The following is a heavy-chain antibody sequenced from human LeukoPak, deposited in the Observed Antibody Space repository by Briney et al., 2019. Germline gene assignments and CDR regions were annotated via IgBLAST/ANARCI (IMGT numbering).Heavy chain of an antibody. Sequence: GGSLRLSCAASGFTFSSYIMNWVRQAPGKGLEWVSSISSSSSDIHHADSVEGRFTISRDNSKNTLYLQMNSLRAEDTAVYYCAKDVAYVVVVVFDYWGQGTLVTVSS. CDR2: ISSSSSDI. V-gene: IGHV3-21*04. CDR3: AKDVAYVVVVVFDY. D-gene: IGHD2-15*01. J-gene: IGHJ4*02. CDR1: GFTFSSYI.